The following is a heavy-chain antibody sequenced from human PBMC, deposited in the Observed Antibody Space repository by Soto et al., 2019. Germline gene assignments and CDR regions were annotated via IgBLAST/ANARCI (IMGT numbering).Heavy chain of an antibody. CDR1: GYTFTSYY. D-gene: IGHD2-15*01. V-gene: IGHV1-46*01. CDR2: INPSGGST. J-gene: IGHJ5*02. Sequence: QVQLVQSGAEVKKPGASVKVSCKASGYTFTSYYMHWVRQAPGQGLEWMGIINPSGGSTSYAQKFQGRVTMTRATSTSTFYMELSSLRSEDTAVYYCARGRSCSGGSCWSRWFDPWGQGTLVTVSS. CDR3: ARGRSCSGGSCWSRWFDP.